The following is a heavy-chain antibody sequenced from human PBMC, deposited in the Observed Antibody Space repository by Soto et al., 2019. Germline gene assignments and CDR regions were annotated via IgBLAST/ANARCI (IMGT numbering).Heavy chain of an antibody. J-gene: IGHJ6*02. D-gene: IGHD1-7*01. CDR2: ISYDGSNK. CDR1: GYTFSRYG. CDR3: AKDRRYNWNYSPHYYYYYGMDV. Sequence: QGQLVESGGGVVQPGRSLRLSCAASGYTFSRYGMHWVRQAPGKGLEWVAVISYDGSNKYYADSVKGRFTISRDNSKNTLYLQMNSLRAEDTAVYYCAKDRRYNWNYSPHYYYYYGMDVWGQGTTVTVSS. V-gene: IGHV3-30*18.